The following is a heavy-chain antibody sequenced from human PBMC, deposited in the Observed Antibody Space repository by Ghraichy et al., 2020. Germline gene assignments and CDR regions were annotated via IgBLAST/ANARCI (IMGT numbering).Heavy chain of an antibody. CDR2: INHSGST. Sequence: SQTLSLTCAVYGGSFSGYYWSWIRQPPGKGLEWIGEINHSGSTNYNPSLKSRVTISVDTSKNQFSLKLSSVTAADTAVYYCARGRSSSSWYLLGLYYFDYWGQGTLVTVSS. CDR1: GGSFSGYY. CDR3: ARGRSSSSWYLLGLYYFDY. J-gene: IGHJ4*02. D-gene: IGHD6-13*01. V-gene: IGHV4-34*01.